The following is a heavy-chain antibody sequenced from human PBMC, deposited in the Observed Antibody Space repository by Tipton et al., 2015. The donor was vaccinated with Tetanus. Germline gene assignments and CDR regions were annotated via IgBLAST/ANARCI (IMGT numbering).Heavy chain of an antibody. J-gene: IGHJ4*02. CDR3: ARSKLLWFGESLSGFDS. V-gene: IGHV4-31*03. D-gene: IGHD3-10*01. CDR1: GGSISSDGAY. Sequence: TLSLTCTVSGGSISSDGAYWSWIRQHPGEGLEWIGYISNSGSTYYNPSLKSRVSMSVDTSQNQFFLNLTSVTAADTAVYYCARSKLLWFGESLSGFDSWGQGTLVTVSA. CDR2: ISNSGST.